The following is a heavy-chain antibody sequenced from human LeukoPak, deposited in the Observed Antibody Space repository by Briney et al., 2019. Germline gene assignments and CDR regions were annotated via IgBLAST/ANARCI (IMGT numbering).Heavy chain of an antibody. Sequence: SETLSLTCTVSGGSISSYYWSWIRQPPGKGLEWIGYIYYSGSTNYNPSLKSRVTISVDTSKNQFSLKLSSVTAADTAVYYCARVLGYCSSTSCSRYYYYGMDVWGQGTTATVSS. V-gene: IGHV4-59*01. J-gene: IGHJ6*02. CDR3: ARVLGYCSSTSCSRYYYYGMDV. CDR1: GGSISSYY. D-gene: IGHD2-2*01. CDR2: IYYSGST.